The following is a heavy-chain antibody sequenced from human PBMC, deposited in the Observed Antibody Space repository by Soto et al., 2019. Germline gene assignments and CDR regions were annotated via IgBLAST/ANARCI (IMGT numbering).Heavy chain of an antibody. J-gene: IGHJ4*02. CDR1: GGSISSGGYY. V-gene: IGHV4-31*03. Sequence: RSLPCTVSGGSISSGGYYWSWIRQHPGKGLEWIGYIYYSGSTYYNPSHKSRVTISVDTSKNQFSLKLSSVTAADTAVYYCARGNGGNSGFDYWGQGTLVTVSS. CDR3: ARGNGGNSGFDY. CDR2: IYYSGST. D-gene: IGHD2-21*02.